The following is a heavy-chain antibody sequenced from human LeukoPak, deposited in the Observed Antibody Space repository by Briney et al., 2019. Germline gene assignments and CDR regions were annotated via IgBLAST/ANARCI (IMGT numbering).Heavy chain of an antibody. D-gene: IGHD3-10*01. V-gene: IGHV3-7*04. Sequence: PGGSLRLSCAASGFTFSSYWMSWVRQAPGKGLEWVANIKQDGSEKYYVDSVKGRFTISRDNAKNSLYLQMNSLRAEDTAVYYCARDPYYYGSGNDYSGQGTLVTVSS. CDR3: ARDPYYYGSGNDY. CDR1: GFTFSSYW. J-gene: IGHJ4*02. CDR2: IKQDGSEK.